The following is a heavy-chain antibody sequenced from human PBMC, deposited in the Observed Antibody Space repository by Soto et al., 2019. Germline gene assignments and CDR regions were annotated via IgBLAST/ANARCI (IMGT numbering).Heavy chain of an antibody. CDR1: GGSISGGVYY. CDR2: IFDSGST. V-gene: IGHV4-30-4*01. D-gene: IGHD4-17*01. Sequence: QVQLQESGPGLVKPSQTLSLTCTVSGGSISGGVYYWSWIRQPPGKGLEWSGYIFDSGSTYYNPSLKSRVTISVDTSKNQFSLRLSSVTAADTAVYYCAREIIPLTTDWYFDLWGRGTLVTVSS. CDR3: AREIIPLTTDWYFDL. J-gene: IGHJ2*01.